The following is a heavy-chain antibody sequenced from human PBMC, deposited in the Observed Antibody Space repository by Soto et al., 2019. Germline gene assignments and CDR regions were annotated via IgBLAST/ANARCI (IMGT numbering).Heavy chain of an antibody. Sequence: AGGSLRLSCVASGFTLSTYWVHWVRQAPGKGLVWVSRINRDGSTTTYADSVKGRFTISRDNAKNTLYLQMNSLRAEDTAVYYCARDLTGPFDDWGQGPLVTVSS. CDR3: ARDLTGPFDD. CDR1: GFTLSTYW. V-gene: IGHV3-74*01. CDR2: INRDGSTT. D-gene: IGHD1-20*01. J-gene: IGHJ4*02.